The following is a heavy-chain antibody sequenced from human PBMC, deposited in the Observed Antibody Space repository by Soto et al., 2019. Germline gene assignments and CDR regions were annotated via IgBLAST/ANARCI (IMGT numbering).Heavy chain of an antibody. V-gene: IGHV1-18*01. CDR2: ISAYNGNT. J-gene: IGHJ4*02. CDR3: ASAITFGGVIAAPDY. CDR1: GYTFTSYG. D-gene: IGHD3-16*02. Sequence: ASVKVSCKASGYTFTSYGISWVRQAPGQGLDWMGWISAYNGNTNYAQKLQGRVTMTTDTSTSTAYMELRSLRSDDTAVYYCASAITFGGVIAAPDYWGQGTLVTVSS.